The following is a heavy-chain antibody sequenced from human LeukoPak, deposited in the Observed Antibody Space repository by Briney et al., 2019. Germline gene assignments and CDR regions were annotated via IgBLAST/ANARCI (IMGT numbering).Heavy chain of an antibody. Sequence: PGGSLRLSCAASGFTFSSYAMSWVRQAPGKGLEWVSAISGSGGSTYYAESVKGRFTISRDNSKNTLYLQMNSLRAEDTAVYYCAQARGILATQPTGYGGQGTLVTVSS. CDR2: ISGSGGST. CDR3: AQARGILATQPTGY. CDR1: GFTFSSYA. D-gene: IGHD5-24*01. V-gene: IGHV3-23*01. J-gene: IGHJ4*02.